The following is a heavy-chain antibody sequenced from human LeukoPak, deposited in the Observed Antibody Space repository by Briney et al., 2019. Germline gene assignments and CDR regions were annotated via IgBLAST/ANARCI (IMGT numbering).Heavy chain of an antibody. CDR2: IYHSGST. CDR1: GYSISSGYY. Sequence: PSETLSLTCTVSGYSISSGYYWGWIRQPPGKGLEWIGSIYHSGSTYYNPSLKSRVTISVDTSKNQFSLKPSSVTAADTAVYYCARVDNWNYGDFQHWGQGTLVTVSS. J-gene: IGHJ1*01. D-gene: IGHD1-7*01. V-gene: IGHV4-38-2*02. CDR3: ARVDNWNYGDFQH.